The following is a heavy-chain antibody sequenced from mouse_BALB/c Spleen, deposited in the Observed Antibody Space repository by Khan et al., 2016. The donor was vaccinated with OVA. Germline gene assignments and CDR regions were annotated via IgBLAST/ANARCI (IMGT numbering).Heavy chain of an antibody. Sequence: VQLKESGPGLVAPSQSLSITCTVSGFSLTDYGVSWIRQPPGKGLEWLGVIWGGGSTYYNSALKSRLSISKDNSKSQVFLKMSSLQTDDTAMFYCAKAFYAHYYAMDYWGQGTSVTVSS. CDR3: AKAFYAHYYAMDY. V-gene: IGHV2-6-5*01. CDR2: IWGGGST. J-gene: IGHJ4*01. D-gene: IGHD2-10*01. CDR1: GFSLTDYG.